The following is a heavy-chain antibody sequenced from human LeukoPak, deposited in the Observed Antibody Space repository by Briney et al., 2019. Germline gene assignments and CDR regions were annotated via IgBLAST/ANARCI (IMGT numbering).Heavy chain of an antibody. CDR1: GDSISSSSSY. CDR3: ARHRSGWLQSSFDY. V-gene: IGHV4-39*01. CDR2: IYYSRST. D-gene: IGHD5-24*01. Sequence: SETLSLTCTVSGDSISSSSSYWGWIRQPPGEGLDGIGSIYYSRSTFDTPSLKIRVTISVDTSKNQFSLKLSSVTAADTAVYYCARHRSGWLQSSFDYWGQGTLVTVSS. J-gene: IGHJ4*02.